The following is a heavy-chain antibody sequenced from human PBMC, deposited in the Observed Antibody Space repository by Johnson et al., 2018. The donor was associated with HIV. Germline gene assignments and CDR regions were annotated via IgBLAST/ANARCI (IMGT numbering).Heavy chain of an antibody. CDR2: ISGCGGSP. J-gene: IGHJ3*02. V-gene: IGHV3-23*04. CDR1: GFTFSSYA. Sequence: MQLVESGGGLVQPGGSLRLSCAASGFTFSSYAMSWVRQAPGKVLEWVSAISGCGGSPYYADSVKGRSTISRDHYKNTLYLQMNTLRAEDTAVYYCARGGVVHDGFDIRGLGTMVTVSS. D-gene: IGHD2-8*01. CDR3: ARGGVVHDGFDI.